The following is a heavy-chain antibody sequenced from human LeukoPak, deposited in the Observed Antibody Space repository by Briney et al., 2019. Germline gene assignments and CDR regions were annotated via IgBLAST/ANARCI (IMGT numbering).Heavy chain of an antibody. Sequence: SETLSLTCTVSGGSISSHYWSWIRQPPGKGLEWIGYIYYSGSTNYNPSLKSRVTISVDTSKNQFSLKLSSVTAADTAVYYCAREPAEQQLVHWFDPWGQGTLVTVSS. CDR1: GGSISSHY. CDR3: AREPAEQQLVHWFDP. D-gene: IGHD6-13*01. CDR2: IYYSGST. J-gene: IGHJ5*02. V-gene: IGHV4-59*11.